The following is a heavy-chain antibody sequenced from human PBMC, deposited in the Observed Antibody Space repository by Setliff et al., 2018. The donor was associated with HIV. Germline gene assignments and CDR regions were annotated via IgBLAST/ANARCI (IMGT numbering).Heavy chain of an antibody. Sequence: GGSLRLSCVASGFTFNSHTMHWVRQAPGKGLEWVTVILSDGSNEYYADSVYGRFTISRDNSKNTLYLEMNSLRTEDMAVYYCAREGGSSDSLDYWGQGTLVTVSS. D-gene: IGHD6-13*01. J-gene: IGHJ4*02. CDR3: AREGGSSDSLDY. CDR1: GFTFNSHT. V-gene: IGHV3-30*04. CDR2: ILSDGSNE.